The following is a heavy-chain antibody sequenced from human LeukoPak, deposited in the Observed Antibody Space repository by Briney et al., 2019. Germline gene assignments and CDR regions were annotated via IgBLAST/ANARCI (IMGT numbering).Heavy chain of an antibody. V-gene: IGHV3-23*01. CDR2: ISGSTRST. CDR1: GFTFSTYA. CDR3: ASTYEDSGHDLSYYYYYYMDV. Sequence: GGSLRLSCAASGFTFSTYAMSWVRQAPGKGLEWVSVISGSTRSTYYADSVKGRFTISRDNSKNTLYLQMNSLRAEDTAVYYCASTYEDSGHDLSYYYYYYMDVWGKGTTVSVSS. D-gene: IGHD5-12*01. J-gene: IGHJ6*03.